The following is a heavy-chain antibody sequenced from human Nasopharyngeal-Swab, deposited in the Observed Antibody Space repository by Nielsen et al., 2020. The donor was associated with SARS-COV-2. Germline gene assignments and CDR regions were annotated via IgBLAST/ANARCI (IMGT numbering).Heavy chain of an antibody. J-gene: IGHJ4*02. CDR2: ISHDGSNK. Sequence: GESLKISCTASGFTLSSYGMHWVRQSPGKGLEWVAVISHDGSNKLYADSVKGRFTISRDNSKNTLYLQMNSLRVEDTAVYYCAKYDDYYDSSGYAYWGQGTLVTVSS. CDR3: AKYDDYYDSSGYAY. D-gene: IGHD3-22*01. V-gene: IGHV3-30*18. CDR1: GFTLSSYG.